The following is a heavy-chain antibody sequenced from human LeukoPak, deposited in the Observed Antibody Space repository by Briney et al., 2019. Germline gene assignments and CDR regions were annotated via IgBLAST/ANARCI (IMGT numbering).Heavy chain of an antibody. J-gene: IGHJ5*02. CDR1: GYTFTGYY. CDR2: INPNSGGT. D-gene: IGHD2-2*01. V-gene: IGHV1-2*02. Sequence: ASVKVTCKASGYTFTGYYMHWVRQASGQGLEWMGWINPNSGGTNYAQKFQGRVTMTRDTSISTAYMELSRLRSDDTAVYYCARDKIGIVVVPAATEYNWFDPWGQGTLVTVSS. CDR3: ARDKIGIVVVPAATEYNWFDP.